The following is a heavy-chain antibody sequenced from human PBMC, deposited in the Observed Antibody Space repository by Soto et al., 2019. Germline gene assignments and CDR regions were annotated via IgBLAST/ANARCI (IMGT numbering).Heavy chain of an antibody. J-gene: IGHJ4*02. CDR2: ISGGGDTT. CDR3: AKGRGGSGSRTPRVDF. V-gene: IGHV3-23*01. Sequence: EVQLLESGEGLVQPGGSLRLSCAASGFTFNNYAMTWVRQAPGKGLEWVSAISGGGDTTSYADSVKGRFTVSRDGSKNTLYLQMSSLRAEDTALYYCAKGRGGSGSRTPRVDFWGQGTLVTVSS. D-gene: IGHD3-10*01. CDR1: GFTFNNYA.